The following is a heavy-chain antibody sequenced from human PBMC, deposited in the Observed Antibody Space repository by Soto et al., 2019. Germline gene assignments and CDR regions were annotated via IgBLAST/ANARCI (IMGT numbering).Heavy chain of an antibody. Sequence: QVQLVESGGGVVQPGRSLRLSCAASGFTFSSYGMHWVRQAPGKGLEWVAVIWYDGSNKYYADSVKGRFTISRDNSKNTLYLQMNSLRAEDRAVYYCAREGDDYGDTRIDAFDIWGQGTMVTVSS. CDR3: AREGDDYGDTRIDAFDI. CDR1: GFTFSSYG. CDR2: IWYDGSNK. V-gene: IGHV3-33*01. D-gene: IGHD4-17*01. J-gene: IGHJ3*02.